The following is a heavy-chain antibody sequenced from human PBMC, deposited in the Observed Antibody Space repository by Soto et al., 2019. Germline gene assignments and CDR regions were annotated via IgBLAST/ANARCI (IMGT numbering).Heavy chain of an antibody. D-gene: IGHD1-1*01. J-gene: IGHJ4*02. CDR3: ARAENGVEFDY. Sequence: QVQLQESGPGLVKPSETLSLTCTVSGGSINKYYWSWIRQPPGKGLEWIGYIYYSGSTYYNPSLKSRVTMSVDTSKNQFSLKLSSVAAADTAVFYCARAENGVEFDYWGQGTLVTVSS. CDR1: GGSINKYY. CDR2: IYYSGST. V-gene: IGHV4-59*01.